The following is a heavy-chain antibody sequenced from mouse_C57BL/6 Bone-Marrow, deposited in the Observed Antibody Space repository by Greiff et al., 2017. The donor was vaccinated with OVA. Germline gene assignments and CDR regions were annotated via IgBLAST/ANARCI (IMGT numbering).Heavy chain of an antibody. CDR2: IYPGSGST. CDR3: ASYYLDY. J-gene: IGHJ2*01. Sequence: VQLHQSGAELVKPGASVKLSCKASGYTFTSYWLTWVTQRPGQGLEWIGNIYPGSGSTNYHAKVKSKATLTVDPSSSTAYMQRSSLTSEDSAVYYGASYYLDYWGQGTTRTVSA. CDR1: GYTFTSYW. V-gene: IGHV1-55*01.